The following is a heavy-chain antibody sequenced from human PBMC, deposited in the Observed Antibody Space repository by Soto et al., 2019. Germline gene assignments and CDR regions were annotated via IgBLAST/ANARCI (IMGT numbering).Heavy chain of an antibody. J-gene: IGHJ6*02. Sequence: GGSLRLSCAASGFTFSSYAMSWVRQAPGKGLEWVSAISGSGGYIYYADSVKGRFTISRDNAKNSLYLQMNSLRAEDTAVYYCARDLYSSSFPPAYYYYYGMDVWGQGTTVTVSS. CDR2: ISGSGGYI. CDR1: GFTFSSYA. D-gene: IGHD6-13*01. V-gene: IGHV3-21*01. CDR3: ARDLYSSSFPPAYYYYYGMDV.